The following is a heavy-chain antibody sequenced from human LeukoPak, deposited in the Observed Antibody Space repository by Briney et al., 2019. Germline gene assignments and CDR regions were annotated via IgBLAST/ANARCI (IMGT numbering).Heavy chain of an antibody. Sequence: ASVKVSCRASGYAFTRYGFSWVRQAPGQGLEWMGWISAYNGDTNYAQKFKGRVTMTTDTSTRTAYMELRSLRSDDTAVYYCARGGIVVVPDASRDYYYGMDVWGQGTTVTVSS. V-gene: IGHV1-18*01. J-gene: IGHJ6*02. D-gene: IGHD2-2*01. CDR2: ISAYNGDT. CDR1: GYAFTRYG. CDR3: ARGGIVVVPDASRDYYYGMDV.